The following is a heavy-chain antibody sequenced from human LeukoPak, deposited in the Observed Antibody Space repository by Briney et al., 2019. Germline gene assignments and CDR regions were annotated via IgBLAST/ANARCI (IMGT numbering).Heavy chain of an antibody. CDR2: INQSGST. V-gene: IGHV4-34*01. Sequence: SETLSLTCGVYGGFFSAYYWTWIRQPPGKGLEWIGEINQSGSTTYKPSLKSRVTISIETSKNQFSLKLSSVTAADTAVYFCARGPVLRYFDWLPKGSYFDYWGQGILVTVSS. D-gene: IGHD3-9*01. J-gene: IGHJ4*02. CDR3: ARGPVLRYFDWLPKGSYFDY. CDR1: GGFFSAYY.